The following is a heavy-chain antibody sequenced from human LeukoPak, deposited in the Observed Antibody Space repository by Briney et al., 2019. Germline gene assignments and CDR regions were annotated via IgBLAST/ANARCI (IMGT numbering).Heavy chain of an antibody. CDR2: SYTTGST. D-gene: IGHD1-26*01. CDR1: GGSIGSYY. CDR3: ARSGGSGFQLDS. Sequence: SETLSLTCTVSGGSIGSYYWSWIRQPAGKGLEWIGRSYTTGSTNYNPSLKSRVTMSLDTSKNQLSLNLSSVTAADTAVYYCARSGGSGFQLDSWGQGTLVTVSS. V-gene: IGHV4-4*07. J-gene: IGHJ4*02.